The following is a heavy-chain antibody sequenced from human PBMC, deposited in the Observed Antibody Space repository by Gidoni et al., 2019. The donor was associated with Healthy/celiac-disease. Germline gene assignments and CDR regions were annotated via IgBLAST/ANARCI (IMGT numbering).Heavy chain of an antibody. D-gene: IGHD3-22*01. CDR3: ARDLRIDYDTGLFDY. CDR1: GGSISRGGYY. V-gene: IGHV4-31*03. Sequence: QVQLQESGPGLVKPSQPLSLTCPVPGGSISRGGYYWSWVRQHPGKGLEWIGYIYYSGSTYYNPSLKSRVTISVDTSKNQFSLKLSSVTAADTAVYYCARDLRIDYDTGLFDYWGQGTLVTVSS. J-gene: IGHJ4*02. CDR2: IYYSGST.